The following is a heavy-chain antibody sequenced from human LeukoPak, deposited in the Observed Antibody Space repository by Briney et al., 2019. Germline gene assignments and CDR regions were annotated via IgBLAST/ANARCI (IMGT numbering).Heavy chain of an antibody. Sequence: GGSLRLSCAASGFTFSSYGMHWVRQAPGKGLKWVAVIWYDGSNKYYADSVKGRFTISRDNSKNTLYLQMNSLRAEDTAVYYCAREDDYGDYVILDYWGQGTLVTVSS. V-gene: IGHV3-33*01. J-gene: IGHJ4*02. D-gene: IGHD4-17*01. CDR3: AREDDYGDYVILDY. CDR1: GFTFSSYG. CDR2: IWYDGSNK.